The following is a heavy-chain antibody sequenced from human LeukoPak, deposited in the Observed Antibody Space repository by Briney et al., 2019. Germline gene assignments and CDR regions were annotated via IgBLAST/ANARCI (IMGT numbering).Heavy chain of an antibody. CDR3: ARDANYGGTGY. V-gene: IGHV1-46*01. J-gene: IGHJ4*02. Sequence: ASVKVSCKASAHTFTNYYIHWVRQAPGQGLEWMGIINPSGDSTSYARKFQGRVTMTRDTSTSTVYMELSSLRSEDTAVYYCARDANYGGTGYWGQGTLVTVSS. D-gene: IGHD4-23*01. CDR2: INPSGDST. CDR1: AHTFTNYY.